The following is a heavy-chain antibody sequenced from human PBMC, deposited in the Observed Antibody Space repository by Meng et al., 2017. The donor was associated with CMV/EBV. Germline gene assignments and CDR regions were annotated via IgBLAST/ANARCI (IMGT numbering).Heavy chain of an antibody. CDR1: GGSFSRYA. Sequence: VPPVPVGVEVNTPGVSHKVSFKASGGSFSRYAIHMVRQAPGTGLEWMGGIIHIFGTSNYAQKFQGRVTITADESTSTAYMELSSLRYEDTAVYYCAREGAHRDGYSRRFDYWGQGTLVTVSS. J-gene: IGHJ4*02. D-gene: IGHD5-24*01. CDR2: IIHIFGTS. V-gene: IGHV1-69*12. CDR3: AREGAHRDGYSRRFDY.